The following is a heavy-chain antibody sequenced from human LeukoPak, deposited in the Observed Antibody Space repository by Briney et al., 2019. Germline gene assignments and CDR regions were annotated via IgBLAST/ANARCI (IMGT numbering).Heavy chain of an antibody. D-gene: IGHD6-19*01. Sequence: GGSLRLSCAASGFTFNSYGMHWVRQAPGKGLEWVAVIWYDGSNKYYADSVKGRFTISRDNSKNTLYLQMNSLRAEDTAVYYRARPNGYSSGWFFDYWGQGTLVTVSS. CDR2: IWYDGSNK. V-gene: IGHV3-33*01. CDR1: GFTFNSYG. J-gene: IGHJ4*02. CDR3: ARPNGYSSGWFFDY.